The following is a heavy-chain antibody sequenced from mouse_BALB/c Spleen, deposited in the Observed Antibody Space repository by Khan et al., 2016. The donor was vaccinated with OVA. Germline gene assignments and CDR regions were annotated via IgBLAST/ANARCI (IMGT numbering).Heavy chain of an antibody. J-gene: IGHJ3*01. CDR3: GREGAYDRSDGWFAY. CDR2: INPSNDYT. CDR1: GYTFTSYT. D-gene: IGHD2-14*01. V-gene: IGHV1-4*01. Sequence: QMQLEESRAELARPGASVKMSCKASGYTFTSYTIHWVRQRPGQAPEWIGHINPSNDYTNYNQNFKDKATLIVDKSSTTAYMQLSSLTSEDSAVYYCGREGAYDRSDGWFAYWGQGTLVTVSA.